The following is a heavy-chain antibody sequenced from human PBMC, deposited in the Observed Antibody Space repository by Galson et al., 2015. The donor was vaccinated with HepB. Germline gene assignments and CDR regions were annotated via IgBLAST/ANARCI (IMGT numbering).Heavy chain of an antibody. J-gene: IGHJ5*02. CDR3: SADRTYSSSWFNWFDP. Sequence: SVKVSCKASGFTFGSAAVQWVRQARGQRLEWMGWIVIGSGNTKYAQNFQDRLTITRDMSTSTAYMELTSLRSEDTAMYYCSADRTYSSSWFNWFDPWGQGTLITVSS. CDR2: IVIGSGNT. D-gene: IGHD6-13*01. CDR1: GFTFGSAA. V-gene: IGHV1-58*01.